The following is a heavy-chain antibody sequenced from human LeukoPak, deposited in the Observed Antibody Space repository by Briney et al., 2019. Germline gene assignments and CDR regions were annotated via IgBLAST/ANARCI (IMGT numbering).Heavy chain of an antibody. J-gene: IGHJ4*02. CDR2: IYYSGST. D-gene: IGHD5-18*01. CDR3: ARHFGYNYGYIDY. CDR1: GGSISSYY. Sequence: SETLSLTCTVSGGSISSYYWSWIRQPPGKGLEWIGYIYYSGSTNYNPSLKSRVTISVDTSKNQFSLKLSSVTAADTAVYYCARHFGYNYGYIDYWGQGTLVTVSS. V-gene: IGHV4-59*08.